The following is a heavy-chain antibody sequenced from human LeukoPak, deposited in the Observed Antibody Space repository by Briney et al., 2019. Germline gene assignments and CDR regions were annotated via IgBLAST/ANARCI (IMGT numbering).Heavy chain of an antibody. CDR3: ARIDGDYYYYYYMDV. J-gene: IGHJ6*03. D-gene: IGHD3-16*01. CDR1: GYSFTSYW. V-gene: IGHV5-51*01. CDR2: IYPGDSDT. Sequence: GESLKISCKGSGYSFTSYWIGWVRQMPGKGLEWMGIIYPGDSDTRYSPFFQGQVTISADKSISTAYLQWSSLKASDTAMYYCARIDGDYYYYYYMDVWGKGTTVTVSS.